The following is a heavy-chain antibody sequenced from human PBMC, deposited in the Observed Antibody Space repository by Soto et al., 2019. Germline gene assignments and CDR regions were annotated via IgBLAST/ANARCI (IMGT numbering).Heavy chain of an antibody. V-gene: IGHV4-34*01. J-gene: IGHJ6*02. CDR1: GGSFSGYY. Sequence: SETLSLTCAVYGGSFSGYYWSWIRQPPGKGLEWIGEINHSGSTNYNPSLKSRVTISVDTSKNQFSLKLSSVTAADTAVYYCARGQYYDFWSSYYGMDVWGQGTTVTVSS. CDR2: INHSGST. CDR3: ARGQYYDFWSSYYGMDV. D-gene: IGHD3-3*01.